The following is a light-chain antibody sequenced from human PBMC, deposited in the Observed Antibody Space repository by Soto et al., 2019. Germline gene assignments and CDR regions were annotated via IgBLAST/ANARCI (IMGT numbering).Light chain of an antibody. CDR1: NSDVGTLYL. Sequence: QSVLTQPASVSGSPGQSITVSCTGTNSDVGTLYLVSWYQQHPGKAPKLVIYEGTRRPSGVSNRFSGSNSANTASLTISGLLAEDEAVYYCCSYAGISTNALFGGGTKLTVL. J-gene: IGLJ2*01. V-gene: IGLV2-23*01. CDR2: EGT. CDR3: CSYAGISTNAL.